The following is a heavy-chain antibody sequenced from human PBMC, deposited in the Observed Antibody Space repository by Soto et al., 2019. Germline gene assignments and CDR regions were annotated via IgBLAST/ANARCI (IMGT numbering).Heavy chain of an antibody. CDR1: GYSFTSYW. CDR3: ATDSSGYHGMDV. J-gene: IGHJ6*02. D-gene: IGHD3-22*01. Sequence: GASLKISCKGSGYSFTSYWISWVRQMPGKGLEWMGRIDPSDSYTNYSPSFQGHVTISADKSISTAYLQWSSLKASDTAMYYCATDSSGYHGMDVWGQGTTVTVSS. CDR2: IDPSDSYT. V-gene: IGHV5-10-1*01.